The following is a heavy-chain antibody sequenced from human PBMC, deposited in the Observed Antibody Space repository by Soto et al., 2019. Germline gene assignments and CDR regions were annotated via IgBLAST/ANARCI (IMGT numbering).Heavy chain of an antibody. J-gene: IGHJ3*02. V-gene: IGHV4-39*01. CDR1: SGSISSSLYY. D-gene: IGHD3-22*01. CDR3: ARLPYYDTPPVTFDI. CDR2: IYSTVST. Sequence: SETLSLTCSVSSGSISSSLYYWGWIRQPPGKGREWIGTIYSTVSTHYNPSLKSRVTISVDTSKNQFSLKLNSVTAADTAVYYCARLPYYDTPPVTFDIWGQGAMVTVSS.